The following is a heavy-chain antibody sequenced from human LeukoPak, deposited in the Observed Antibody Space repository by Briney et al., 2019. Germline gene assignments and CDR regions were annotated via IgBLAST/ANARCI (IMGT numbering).Heavy chain of an antibody. CDR2: ITSSNGHI. Sequence: SGGSLRLSCEVSGFSLNNVNLNWVRQAPGKGLEWVSAITSSNGHIYDAESVKGRFSISRDNAKNSLYLQMNSLRVDDTAVYYXXXXXGIISEXPXXFXXWXQGXMVTVSP. J-gene: IGHJ3*02. CDR3: XXXXGIISEXPXXFXX. D-gene: IGHD3-10*01. V-gene: IGHV3-21*01. CDR1: GFSLNNVN.